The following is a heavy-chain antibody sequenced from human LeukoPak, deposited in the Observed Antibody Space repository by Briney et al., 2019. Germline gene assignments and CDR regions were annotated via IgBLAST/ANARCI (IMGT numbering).Heavy chain of an antibody. CDR1: GFTVSSNY. D-gene: IGHD3-10*01. V-gene: IGHV3-66*01. CDR3: ARDSSSQLLWFGELLSPLYYYYGMDV. CDR2: IYSGGST. Sequence: GGSLRLSCAASGFTVSSNYMSWVRQAPGKGLEWVSVIYSGGSTYYADSMKGRLSISRDNSKNTLYLQMNSLRAEDTAVYYCARDSSSQLLWFGELLSPLYYYYGMDVSGQGTTVTVSS. J-gene: IGHJ6*02.